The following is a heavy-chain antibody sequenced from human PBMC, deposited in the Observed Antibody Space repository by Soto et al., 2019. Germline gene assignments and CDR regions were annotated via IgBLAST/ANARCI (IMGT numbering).Heavy chain of an antibody. CDR1: GYTFTSYG. D-gene: IGHD3-10*02. J-gene: IGHJ4*02. V-gene: IGHV1-18*01. CDR3: ARSRQSSAVLIFDY. CDR2: ISTHNGNT. Sequence: ASVKGSCKASGYTFTSYGITWVRQAPGQGLEWMGWISTHNGNTNYAQELQGRVTMTTDTSTSTVYVELRSLTSDDTAVYHCARSRQSSAVLIFDYWGPGTLVTVSS.